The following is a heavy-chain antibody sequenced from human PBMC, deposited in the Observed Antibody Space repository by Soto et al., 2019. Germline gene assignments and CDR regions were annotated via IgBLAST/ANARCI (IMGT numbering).Heavy chain of an antibody. J-gene: IGHJ4*02. V-gene: IGHV3-23*01. Sequence: GGSLRVSCAASGFTFSSYAMSWVRQAPGKGLEWVSAISGSGGSTYYADSVKGRFTISRDNSKNTLYLQMNSLRAEDTAVYYCAKDSLYDILTGYPILLWGQGTLVTVSS. CDR3: AKDSLYDILTGYPILL. D-gene: IGHD3-9*01. CDR1: GFTFSSYA. CDR2: ISGSGGST.